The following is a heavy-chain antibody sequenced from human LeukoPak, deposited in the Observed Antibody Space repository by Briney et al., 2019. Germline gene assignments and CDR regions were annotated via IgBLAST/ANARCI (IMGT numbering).Heavy chain of an antibody. D-gene: IGHD6-13*01. CDR3: ARERRLWQQLEIDY. Sequence: GGSPRLSCAASGFTFSSYWMSWVRQAPGKGLEWVANIKQDGSEKYYVDSVKGRFTISRDNAKNSLYLQMNSLRAEDTAVYYCARERRLWQQLEIDYWGQGTLVTVSS. J-gene: IGHJ4*02. CDR2: IKQDGSEK. CDR1: GFTFSSYW. V-gene: IGHV3-7*01.